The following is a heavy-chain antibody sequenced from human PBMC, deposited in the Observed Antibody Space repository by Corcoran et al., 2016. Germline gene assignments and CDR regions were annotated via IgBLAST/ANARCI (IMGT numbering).Heavy chain of an antibody. CDR1: GGSVSSGSYY. CDR2: IYYSGST. CDR3: ARNTPPLSYGDYSPWWYFDL. J-gene: IGHJ2*01. D-gene: IGHD4-17*01. V-gene: IGHV4-61*01. Sequence: QVQLQESGPGLVKPSETLSLTCTVSGGSVSSGSYYWSWIRQPPGKGLEWIGYIYYSGSTNYNPSLKSRVTISVDTSKNQFSLKRSSVTAADKAVYYWARNTPPLSYGDYSPWWYFDLWGRGTLVTVSS.